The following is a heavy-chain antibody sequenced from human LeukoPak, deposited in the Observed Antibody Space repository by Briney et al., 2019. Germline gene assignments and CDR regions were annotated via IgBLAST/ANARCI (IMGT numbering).Heavy chain of an antibody. CDR3: AKDLRGYSGYDKIAVAGRVDY. D-gene: IGHD5-12*01. J-gene: IGHJ4*02. CDR1: GFTFSSYA. Sequence: PGGSLRLSCAASGFTFSSYAMSWVRQAPGKGLEWVPAISGSGGSTYYADSVKGRFTISRDNSKNTLYLQMNSLRAEDTAVYYCAKDLRGYSGYDKIAVAGRVDYWGQGTLVTVSS. V-gene: IGHV3-23*01. CDR2: ISGSGGST.